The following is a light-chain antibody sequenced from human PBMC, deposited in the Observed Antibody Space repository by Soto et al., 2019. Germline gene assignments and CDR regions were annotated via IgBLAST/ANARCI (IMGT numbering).Light chain of an antibody. V-gene: IGLV1-40*01. J-gene: IGLJ2*01. CDR2: GNS. CDR1: SSNIGAGYD. Sequence: QSVLTQPPSVSGAPGQRVTISCTGSSSNIGAGYDVHWYQQLPGTAPKLLIYGNSNRPSGVPDRFSGSKSGTSASLAITGLQAEYEADYYCQSYDSSLSAYVVFVGGTKLTVL. CDR3: QSYDSSLSAYVV.